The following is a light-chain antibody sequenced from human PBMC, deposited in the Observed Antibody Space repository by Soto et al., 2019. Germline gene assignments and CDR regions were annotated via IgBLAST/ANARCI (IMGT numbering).Light chain of an antibody. CDR3: QQYGSSPLT. CDR1: QSVTSSY. Sequence: EIVLTQSPGTLSLSPGERATLTCRASQSVTSSYLAWYQQKPGQAPRLLMYGTSSRATGITERFSGSVSGTDFTITISRLEPEYVAVYCCQQYGSSPLTFGPGTKVDIK. J-gene: IGKJ3*01. V-gene: IGKV3-20*01. CDR2: GTS.